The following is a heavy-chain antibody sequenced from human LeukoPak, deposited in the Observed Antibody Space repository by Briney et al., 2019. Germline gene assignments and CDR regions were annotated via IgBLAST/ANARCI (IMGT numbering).Heavy chain of an antibody. Sequence: GASVKVSCKVSGYTLTELSMHWVRQAPGKGLEWMGGFDPEDGETIYAQKFQGRVTMTEDTSTDTAYMELSSLRSEDTAVYYCATGLSSGWSEVGFYFDYWGQGTLVTVSS. CDR2: FDPEDGET. J-gene: IGHJ4*02. D-gene: IGHD6-19*01. V-gene: IGHV1-24*01. CDR1: GYTLTELS. CDR3: ATGLSSGWSEVGFYFDY.